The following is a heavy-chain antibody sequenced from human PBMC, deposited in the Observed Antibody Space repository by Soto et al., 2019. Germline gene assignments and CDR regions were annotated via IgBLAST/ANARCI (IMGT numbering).Heavy chain of an antibody. Sequence: DVQLVQSGAEVKKPGESLKISCTGSGYDFSTHSIGWVRQMPGKGLKLMGIIYPGDSDTRYSPSFQGQVTITADRSISTAYLQWSSLKASDSATYYCARVMWELMILYYYGLDVWGQGTTVSVSS. J-gene: IGHJ6*02. CDR2: IYPGDSDT. V-gene: IGHV5-51*01. CDR3: ARVMWELMILYYYGLDV. CDR1: GYDFSTHS. D-gene: IGHD1-26*01.